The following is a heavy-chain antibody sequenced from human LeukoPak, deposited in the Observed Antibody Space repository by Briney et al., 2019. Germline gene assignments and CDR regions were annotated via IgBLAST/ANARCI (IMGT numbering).Heavy chain of an antibody. CDR2: IYYSVST. CDR1: GGSISSSSYY. Sequence: SETLPLTCTVSGGSISSSSYYWGWIRQPPGKGLEWIGSIYYSVSTYYNPSLKSRVTISVDTSKNQFSLKLSSVTAADTAVYYCARLEIAAAGNRWFDPWGQGTLVTVSS. J-gene: IGHJ5*02. CDR3: ARLEIAAAGNRWFDP. V-gene: IGHV4-39*07. D-gene: IGHD6-13*01.